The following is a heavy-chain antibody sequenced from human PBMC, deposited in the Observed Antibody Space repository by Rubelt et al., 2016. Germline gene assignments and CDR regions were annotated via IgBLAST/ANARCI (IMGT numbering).Heavy chain of an antibody. Sequence: QVQLVQSGAEVKKPGASVKVSCKASGYTFTSYYMHWVRQAPGQGLEWMGIINPSGGSTSEERKFQGGVTMTSDTSMSIVYMELSSMRSEDTAVYYCAREGAIVGATGADYWGQGTLVTVSS. D-gene: IGHD1-26*01. V-gene: IGHV1-46*01. CDR2: INPSGGST. CDR1: GYTFTSYY. CDR3: AREGAIVGATGADY. J-gene: IGHJ4*02.